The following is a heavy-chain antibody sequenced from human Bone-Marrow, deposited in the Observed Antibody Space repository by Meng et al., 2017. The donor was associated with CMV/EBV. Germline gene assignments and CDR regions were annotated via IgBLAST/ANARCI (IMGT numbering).Heavy chain of an antibody. J-gene: IGHJ5*02. Sequence: SVKVSCKASGGTFSSYTISWVRQAPGQGLEWMGRIIPILGIANYAQKFQGRVTITAEKSTSTAYMELSSLRSEDTAVYYCASFCSSTSCYTRWFDPWGQGTLVTVSS. CDR1: GGTFSSYT. CDR3: ASFCSSTSCYTRWFDP. CDR2: IIPILGIA. D-gene: IGHD2-2*02. V-gene: IGHV1-69*02.